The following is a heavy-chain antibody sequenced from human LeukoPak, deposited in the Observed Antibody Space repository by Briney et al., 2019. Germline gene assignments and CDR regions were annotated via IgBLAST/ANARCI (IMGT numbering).Heavy chain of an antibody. CDR1: GFTFSDYY. Sequence: GGSLRLSCAASGFTFSDYYMSWIRQAPGKGLEWVSYISSSGSTVYYADSVKGRFTISRDNAKNSLYLQMNSLRAEDTAVYYRARGGNYWPQWWFDPWGRGTLVSVSS. J-gene: IGHJ5*02. CDR3: ARGGNYWPQWWFDP. CDR2: ISSSGSTV. D-gene: IGHD1-26*01. V-gene: IGHV3-11*01.